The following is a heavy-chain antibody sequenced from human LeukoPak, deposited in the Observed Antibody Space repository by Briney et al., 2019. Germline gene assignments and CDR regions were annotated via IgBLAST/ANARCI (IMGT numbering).Heavy chain of an antibody. J-gene: IGHJ4*02. Sequence: GGSLRLSCAASGFTFSDYNMSWVRQAPGKGLEWVSAVSGSGGSTYYADSVKGRFTISRDNSKNTLYLQMNSLRAEDTAVYYCAKNEYSSSWPYFDYWGQGTLVTVSS. CDR2: VSGSGGST. D-gene: IGHD6-13*01. CDR1: GFTFSDYN. V-gene: IGHV3-23*01. CDR3: AKNEYSSSWPYFDY.